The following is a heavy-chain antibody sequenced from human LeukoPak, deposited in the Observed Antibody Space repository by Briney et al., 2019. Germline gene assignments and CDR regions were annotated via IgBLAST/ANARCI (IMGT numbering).Heavy chain of an antibody. CDR2: TKIKTDDGTP. CDR1: GFTFSSYA. Sequence: GGSLRLSCAASGFTFSSYAMSWVRQAPGKGLEWVGLTKIKTDDGTPDYAALVKGRFTISRDDSKNTVYLEMNSLETEDTAVYYCISGGGTADYWGQGTLVSVSS. D-gene: IGHD1-1*01. J-gene: IGHJ4*02. V-gene: IGHV3-15*01. CDR3: ISGGGTADY.